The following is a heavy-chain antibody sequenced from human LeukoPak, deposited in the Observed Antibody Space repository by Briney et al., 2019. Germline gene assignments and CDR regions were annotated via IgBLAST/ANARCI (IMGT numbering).Heavy chain of an antibody. D-gene: IGHD1-26*01. V-gene: IGHV3-23*01. Sequence: GGSLRLSCAASGFTFSSYGMSWVRQAPGKGLEWVSAISGSDGSTYYADSVKGRFTISRDNSKNTLYLQMNSLRAEDTAVYYCAKDRMGATSDYFDYWGQGTLVTVSS. CDR3: AKDRMGATSDYFDY. CDR2: ISGSDGST. J-gene: IGHJ4*02. CDR1: GFTFSSYG.